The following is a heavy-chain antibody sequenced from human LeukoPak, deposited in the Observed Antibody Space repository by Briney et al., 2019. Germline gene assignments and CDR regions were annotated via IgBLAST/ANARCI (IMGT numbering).Heavy chain of an antibody. CDR3: ARQSSAYSSSWDY. V-gene: IGHV5-51*01. Sequence: GESLKISCKGSGYSFTSYWIGWVRQMPGKGLEWMGIIYPGDSDTRYSPSFQGQVTISADKSISTAYLQWSSLQASDTATYYCARQSSAYSSSWDYWGRGTLVTVSS. CDR1: GYSFTSYW. CDR2: IYPGDSDT. D-gene: IGHD6-19*01. J-gene: IGHJ4*02.